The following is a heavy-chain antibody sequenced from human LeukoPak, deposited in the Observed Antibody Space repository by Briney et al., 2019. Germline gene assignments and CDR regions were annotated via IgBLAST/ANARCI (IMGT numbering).Heavy chain of an antibody. CDR2: ITGSGGNT. CDR3: AKWGDGDVGTGYYVSDY. Sequence: GGSLRLSCAASGFTFSNYAMSWVRQAPGKGLEWVSAITGSGGNTYYADSVKGRFTISRDNSKNTVFLQMNSLRAEDTAVYYCAKWGDGDVGTGYYVSDYWGQGTLVTVSS. CDR1: GFTFSNYA. V-gene: IGHV3-23*01. J-gene: IGHJ4*02. D-gene: IGHD3/OR15-3a*01.